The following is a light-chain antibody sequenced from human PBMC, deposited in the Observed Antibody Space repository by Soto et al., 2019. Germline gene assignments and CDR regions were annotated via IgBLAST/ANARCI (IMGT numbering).Light chain of an antibody. J-gene: IGKJ1*01. Sequence: EIVMTQSPATLSVSPGERATLSCRASQSVSSNLAWYQQKPGQAPRLLIYGASTRATGIPARFSGSGSGTEFTLTISSLQSEDFAVYHCQQYKNWPRTFGQGTKVEIK. V-gene: IGKV3-15*01. CDR3: QQYKNWPRT. CDR2: GAS. CDR1: QSVSSN.